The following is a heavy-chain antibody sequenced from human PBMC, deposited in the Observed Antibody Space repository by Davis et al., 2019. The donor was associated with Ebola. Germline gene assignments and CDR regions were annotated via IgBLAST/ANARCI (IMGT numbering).Heavy chain of an antibody. J-gene: IGHJ6*02. CDR2: INHSGST. CDR3: ARRVGYCSSTSCQNYYGMDV. CDR1: GGSFSGYY. D-gene: IGHD2-2*01. V-gene: IGHV4-34*01. Sequence: SETLSLTCAVYGGSFSGYYWSWIRQPPGKGLEWIGEINHSGSTNYNPSLKSRVTISLDTSKNQFSLKLSSVTAADTAVYYCARRVGYCSSTSCQNYYGMDVWGQGTTVTASS.